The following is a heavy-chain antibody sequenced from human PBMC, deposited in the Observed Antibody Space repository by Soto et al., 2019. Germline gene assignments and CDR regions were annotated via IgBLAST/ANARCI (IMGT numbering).Heavy chain of an antibody. J-gene: IGHJ4*02. V-gene: IGHV6-1*01. Sequence: PSQTLSLTCAISGDSVPSKSAAWNWIRQSPSRGLEWLGRTYYRSKWYNDYAVSVQSRITINPDTSKNQFSLQLNSVTPEDTALYYCARAPFGSGWYVYSFDSWGQGTPVTVSS. CDR2: TYYRSKWYN. CDR1: GDSVPSKSAA. D-gene: IGHD6-19*01. CDR3: ARAPFGSGWYVYSFDS.